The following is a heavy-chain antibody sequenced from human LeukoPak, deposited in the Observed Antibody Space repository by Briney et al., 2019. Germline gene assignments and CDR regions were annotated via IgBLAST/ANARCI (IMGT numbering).Heavy chain of an antibody. Sequence: ASVKDSCKDSGYTFTSYGISWGRQAPGQGLERMGWISAYNGITNNAQKLQSTVTMTTDTSTSTAYMELRSLRSDDTAVYYCARDGDDSDSGFDYWGQGTLVTVSS. CDR1: GYTFTSYG. CDR2: ISAYNGIT. D-gene: IGHD3-10*01. CDR3: ARDGDDSDSGFDY. V-gene: IGHV1-18*01. J-gene: IGHJ4*02.